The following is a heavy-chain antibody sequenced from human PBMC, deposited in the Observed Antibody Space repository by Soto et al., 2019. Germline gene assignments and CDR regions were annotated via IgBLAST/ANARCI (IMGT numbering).Heavy chain of an antibody. CDR1: GSTFISYA. J-gene: IGHJ5*02. V-gene: IGHV3-23*01. Sequence: AGSLTLSCAASGSTFISYAMSWVRQAPGKGLEWVSVISGSSDATYYTDYVPGRLTLSSDNDNNTLYLCFKSLSVEDAAVYACECGAYHDWRNCFDPWGQGTLVTVSS. CDR2: ISGSSDAT. CDR3: ECGAYHDWRNCFDP. D-gene: IGHD3-3*01.